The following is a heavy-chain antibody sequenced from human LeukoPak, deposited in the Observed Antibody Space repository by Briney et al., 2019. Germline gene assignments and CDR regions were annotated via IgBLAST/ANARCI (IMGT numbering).Heavy chain of an antibody. Sequence: PSETLSLTCTVSGGSISSGGYSWSWIRQHPGKGLEWIGYIYYSGSTYYNPSLKSRVTISVDTSKNQFSLKPSSVTAADTAVYYCARRAGYFDWLSLFDYWGQGTLVTVSS. CDR2: IYYSGST. J-gene: IGHJ4*02. V-gene: IGHV4-31*03. CDR3: ARRAGYFDWLSLFDY. CDR1: GGSISSGGYS. D-gene: IGHD3-9*01.